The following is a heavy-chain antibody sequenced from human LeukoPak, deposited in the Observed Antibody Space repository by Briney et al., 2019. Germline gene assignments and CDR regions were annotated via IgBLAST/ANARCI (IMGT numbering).Heavy chain of an antibody. D-gene: IGHD3-9*01. CDR1: GGTFSSYA. J-gene: IGHJ5*02. Sequence: GASVKVSCKASGGTFSSYAISWVRQAPGQGLEWMGRIIPIFGTANYAQKFQGRVTITADKSTSTAYMELSSLRSEDTAVYCCARAFYDILTGYYPNWFDPWGQGTLVTVSS. V-gene: IGHV1-69*06. CDR2: IIPIFGTA. CDR3: ARAFYDILTGYYPNWFDP.